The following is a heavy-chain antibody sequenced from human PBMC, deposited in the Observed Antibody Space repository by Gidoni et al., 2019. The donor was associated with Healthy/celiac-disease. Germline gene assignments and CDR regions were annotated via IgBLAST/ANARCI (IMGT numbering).Heavy chain of an antibody. Sequence: QVQLQESGPGLVKPSETLSLTCTVSGGSLSSYYWSWIRQPAGKGLEWIGRIYTSGSTNYNPSLKSRVTMSVDTSKNQFSLKLSSVTAADTAVYHCARALVDYYDSGDYFDYWGQGTLVTVSS. CDR1: GGSLSSYY. V-gene: IGHV4-4*07. D-gene: IGHD3-22*01. CDR3: ARALVDYYDSGDYFDY. CDR2: IYTSGST. J-gene: IGHJ4*02.